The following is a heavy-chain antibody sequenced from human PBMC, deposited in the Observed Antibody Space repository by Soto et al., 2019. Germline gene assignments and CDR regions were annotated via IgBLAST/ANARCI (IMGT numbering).Heavy chain of an antibody. D-gene: IGHD2-21*01. Sequence: QVLLVQSGAEVKKPGSSVRVSCKTSGGTFSSFAISWVRLAPGQGLEWMGVIVPMFAAPTYAQKFQGRVSITADESTRTAYMELSRLRSDDTAVYYCARDRVMRGNAHYYGMDVWGXGXXVTVSS. CDR3: ARDRVMRGNAHYYGMDV. CDR2: IVPMFAAP. J-gene: IGHJ6*02. CDR1: GGTFSSFA. V-gene: IGHV1-69*12.